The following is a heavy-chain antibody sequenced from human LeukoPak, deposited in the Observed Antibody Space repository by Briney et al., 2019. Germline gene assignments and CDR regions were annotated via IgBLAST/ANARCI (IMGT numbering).Heavy chain of an antibody. CDR3: ARRQTGDWGGFDY. D-gene: IGHD7-27*01. V-gene: IGHV5-51*01. CDR2: IYPGDSDT. Sequence: GESLKISCRGSGYSFTNNWIGWVRQLPGKALEWVGIIYPGDSDTRYSPSFQGQVTISADKSISTAYLQWNSLKASDTAMYYCARRQTGDWGGFDYWGQGTLVTVSS. J-gene: IGHJ4*02. CDR1: GYSFTNNW.